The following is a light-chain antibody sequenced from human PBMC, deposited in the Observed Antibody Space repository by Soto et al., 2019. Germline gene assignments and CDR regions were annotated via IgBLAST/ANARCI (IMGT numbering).Light chain of an antibody. Sequence: EIVITLSPLTLSVSPGERATLSCSASQSVSSNLAWYQQKPGQAPRLLIYGASTRATGIPARFSGSGSGTEFNLTISSLQSEEFAVYYCQQYSNWPPITFGQGTRLEIK. CDR3: QQYSNWPPIT. J-gene: IGKJ5*01. CDR2: GAS. V-gene: IGKV3-15*01. CDR1: QSVSSN.